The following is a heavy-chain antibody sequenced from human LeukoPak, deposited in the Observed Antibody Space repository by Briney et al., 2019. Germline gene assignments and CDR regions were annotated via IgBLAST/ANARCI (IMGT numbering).Heavy chain of an antibody. CDR3: ARDGDRGWSLSH. CDR1: GFTFSNYW. V-gene: IGHV3-7*03. CDR2: ISPDGTKR. Sequence: GGSLRLSCAASGFTFSNYWMTWVRQAPGKGLEWVGIISPDGTKRYYGDSVKGRFTISRDDVKNSMYLQMNSLRAEDTAQYYCARDGDRGWSLSHWGQGTLVTVSS. D-gene: IGHD6-19*01. J-gene: IGHJ4*02.